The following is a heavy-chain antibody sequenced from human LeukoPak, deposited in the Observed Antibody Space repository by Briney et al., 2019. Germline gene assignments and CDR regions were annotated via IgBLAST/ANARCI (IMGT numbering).Heavy chain of an antibody. CDR1: KFTFSNYG. Sequence: GRSLRLSCTASKFTFSNYGMQWVRQAPGKGLEWVAVVSSDGGTKYYADSVKGRFTISRDNSKNTLYLQMNSLRAEDTAVYYCARDYVWQQLVNYFDYWGQGTLVTVSS. V-gene: IGHV3-30*03. J-gene: IGHJ4*02. CDR2: VSSDGGTK. CDR3: ARDYVWQQLVNYFDY. D-gene: IGHD6-13*01.